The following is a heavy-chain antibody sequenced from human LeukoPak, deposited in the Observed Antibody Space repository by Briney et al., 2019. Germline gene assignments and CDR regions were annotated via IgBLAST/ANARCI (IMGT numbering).Heavy chain of an antibody. CDR3: ARDGYSSSWYVYYYYMDV. CDR2: INSDGSST. J-gene: IGHJ6*03. D-gene: IGHD6-13*01. V-gene: IGHV3-74*01. Sequence: PGGSLRLSCAASGFTFSSYWMHWVRQAPGKGLVWVSRINSDGSSTTYADSVKGRFTVSRDNAKNSLYLQMNSLRAEDTAVYYCARDGYSSSWYVYYYYMDVWGKGTTVTISS. CDR1: GFTFSSYW.